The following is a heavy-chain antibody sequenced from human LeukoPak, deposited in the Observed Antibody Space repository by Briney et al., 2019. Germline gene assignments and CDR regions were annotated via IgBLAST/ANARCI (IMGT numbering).Heavy chain of an antibody. Sequence: GGSLRLSCAASGFTFDDYAMSWVRQAPGKGLEWVSAVRGSGGSTYYADSVKGRFTISRDNSKNTLYLQMNSLRAEDTAVYYCATPMDYFDYWGQGTLVTVSS. V-gene: IGHV3-23*01. CDR3: ATPMDYFDY. J-gene: IGHJ4*02. D-gene: IGHD2-8*01. CDR1: GFTFDDYA. CDR2: VRGSGGST.